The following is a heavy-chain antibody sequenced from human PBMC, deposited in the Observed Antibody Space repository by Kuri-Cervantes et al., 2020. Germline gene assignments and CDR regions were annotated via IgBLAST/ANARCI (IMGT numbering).Heavy chain of an antibody. Sequence: LSLTCAASGFTFSSYAMHWVRQAPGKGLEWVAVISYDGSNKYYADSVKGRFTISRDNSKNTLYLQMNSLRAEDTAVYYCARHSSRWGMDVWGQGTTVTVSS. J-gene: IGHJ6*02. CDR1: GFTFSSYA. CDR3: ARHSSRWGMDV. D-gene: IGHD6-13*01. V-gene: IGHV3-30-3*01. CDR2: ISYDGSNK.